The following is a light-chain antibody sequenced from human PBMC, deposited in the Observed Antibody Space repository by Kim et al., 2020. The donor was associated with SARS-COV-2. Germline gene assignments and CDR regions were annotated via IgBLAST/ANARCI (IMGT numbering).Light chain of an antibody. Sequence: PGEPGTLSCRARQSVSSRYLAWYQQKPGQAPRLLISGASSRATGIPNRFRGSGSGTDFTLTISRLEPEDFAVYYCQQYGSSPMYTFGQGTKLEL. J-gene: IGKJ2*01. CDR2: GAS. CDR3: QQYGSSPMYT. V-gene: IGKV3-20*01. CDR1: QSVSSRY.